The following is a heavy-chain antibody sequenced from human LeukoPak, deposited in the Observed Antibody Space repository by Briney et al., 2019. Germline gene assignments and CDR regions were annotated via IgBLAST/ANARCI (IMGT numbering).Heavy chain of an antibody. CDR2: ISGYNGNT. D-gene: IGHD3-10*01. J-gene: IGHJ5*02. CDR1: GYTFTYYG. Sequence: ASVKVSCKASGYTFTYYGISWVRQAPGQGPEWMGCISGYNGNTNYAQKFQGRVTMTTEASTSTAYMELRSLRSDDTALYYCARPNYPGGSGSYGGTNWFDPWGQGTLVTVSS. V-gene: IGHV1-18*01. CDR3: ARPNYPGGSGSYGGTNWFDP.